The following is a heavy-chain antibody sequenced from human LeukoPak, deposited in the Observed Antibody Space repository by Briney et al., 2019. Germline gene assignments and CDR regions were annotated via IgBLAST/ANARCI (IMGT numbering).Heavy chain of an antibody. Sequence: GGSLRLSCAASGFTFSTYSMNWVRQAPGKGLEWVSYISGSSGTIYYADSVKGRLTISRDNPKTSLYLQMNSLRAEDTAIYYCARRSEFGVLYYMDVWGKGTTVTVSS. CDR3: ARRSEFGVLYYMDV. V-gene: IGHV3-48*04. J-gene: IGHJ6*03. D-gene: IGHD3-16*01. CDR1: GFTFSTYS. CDR2: ISGSSGTI.